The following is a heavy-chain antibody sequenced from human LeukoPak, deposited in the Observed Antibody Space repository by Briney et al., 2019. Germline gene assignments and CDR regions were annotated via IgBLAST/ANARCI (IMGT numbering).Heavy chain of an antibody. Sequence: GGSLRLSCAASGFTLRSYAMSWVRQAPGKGLEWVSSITGGGGSTYYADSVKGRFTISRDDSKNTLCLQMNSLRAEDTAVYYCAKRAAVTTAWFDPWGQGTLLTVSS. CDR3: AKRAAVTTAWFDP. CDR2: ITGGGGST. CDR1: GFTLRSYA. J-gene: IGHJ5*02. V-gene: IGHV3-23*01. D-gene: IGHD4-17*01.